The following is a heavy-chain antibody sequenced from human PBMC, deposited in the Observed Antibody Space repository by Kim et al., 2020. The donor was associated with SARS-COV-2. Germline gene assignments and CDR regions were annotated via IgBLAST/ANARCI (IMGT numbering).Heavy chain of an antibody. Sequence: ATAYAASVKGRFTNSRDDSKNTAYLQMNSLRTEETAVYYCTRRAVGGMDVWGQGTTVTVSS. D-gene: IGHD1-26*01. J-gene: IGHJ6*02. V-gene: IGHV3-73*01. CDR3: TRRAVGGMDV. CDR2: AT.